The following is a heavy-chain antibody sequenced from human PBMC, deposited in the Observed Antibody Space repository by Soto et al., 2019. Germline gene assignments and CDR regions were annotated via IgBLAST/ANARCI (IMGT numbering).Heavy chain of an antibody. CDR2: IYYSGST. CDR1: GGSISSYY. D-gene: IGHD2-21*02. V-gene: IGHV4-59*01. Sequence: PSENLSLTCTVSGGSISSYYWSWIRQPPGKGLEWIGYIYYSGSTNYNPSLKGRVTISVDTSKNQFSLKLSSVTAADTAVYYCARSNRHCGGDCYFQNRGQGTLVTVST. J-gene: IGHJ1*01. CDR3: ARSNRHCGGDCYFQN.